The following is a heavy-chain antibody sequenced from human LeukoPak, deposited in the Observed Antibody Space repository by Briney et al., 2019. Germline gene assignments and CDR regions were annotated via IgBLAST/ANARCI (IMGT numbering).Heavy chain of an antibody. J-gene: IGHJ4*02. CDR2: ISAYNGNT. Sequence: ASVKVSCKASGYTFTSYGISWVRQAPGQGLEWMGWISAYNGNTNYAQKRQGRVTMTTDTSTSTAYMELRSLRSDDTAVYYCARKPYSGYDVDYWGQGTLVTVSS. D-gene: IGHD5-12*01. CDR3: ARKPYSGYDVDY. CDR1: GYTFTSYG. V-gene: IGHV1-18*01.